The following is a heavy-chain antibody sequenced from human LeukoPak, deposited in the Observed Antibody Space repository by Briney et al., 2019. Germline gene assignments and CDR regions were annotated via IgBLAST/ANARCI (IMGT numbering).Heavy chain of an antibody. Sequence: GGSLRLSCVASGFTFSSYWMSWVRQAPGKGLEWVANIKQDGSDKYYVDSVKGRFTISRDNAKNSLYLQMNSLRAEDTAVYYCARDYASDYWGQGTLVTVSS. CDR3: ARDYASDY. CDR2: IKQDGSDK. CDR1: GFTFSSYW. V-gene: IGHV3-7*01. D-gene: IGHD3-10*01. J-gene: IGHJ4*02.